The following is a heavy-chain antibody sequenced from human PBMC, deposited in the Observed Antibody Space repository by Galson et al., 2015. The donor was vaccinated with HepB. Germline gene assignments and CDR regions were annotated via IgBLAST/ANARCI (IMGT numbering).Heavy chain of an antibody. Sequence: SVKVSCKASGYTFTSYAMHWVRQAPGQRLEWMGWINAGNGNTKYSQKFQGRATITRDTSASTAYMELSSLRSEDTAVYYCARGASSSWAYGMDVWGQGTTVTVSS. V-gene: IGHV1-3*01. CDR3: ARGASSSWAYGMDV. CDR2: INAGNGNT. D-gene: IGHD6-13*01. CDR1: GYTFTSYA. J-gene: IGHJ6*02.